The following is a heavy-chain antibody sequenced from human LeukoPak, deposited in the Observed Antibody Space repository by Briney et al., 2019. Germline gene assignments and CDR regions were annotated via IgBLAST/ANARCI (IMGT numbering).Heavy chain of an antibody. Sequence: AGRSLRLSCAASGFTFSSYAMHWVRQAPGKGLEWVAIISDDGSNKYYADSVKGRFIISRDSSQNTLYLQMNSLRREDTAIYYCARDALDGSNSVGFDYWGQGTLVTVSS. J-gene: IGHJ4*02. D-gene: IGHD4-23*01. CDR2: ISDDGSNK. CDR3: ARDALDGSNSVGFDY. V-gene: IGHV3-30*04. CDR1: GFTFSSYA.